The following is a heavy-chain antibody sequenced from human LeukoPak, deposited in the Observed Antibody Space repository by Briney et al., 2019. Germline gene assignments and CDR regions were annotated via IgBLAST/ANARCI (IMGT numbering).Heavy chain of an antibody. CDR2: ISSSGTTI. Sequence: PGGSLRLSCAGPGFTFSSYVMNWVRQAPGKGLEWVSYISSSGTTIYYADSVKGRFTISRDNAKNSLYLQMNSLRAEDTAIYYCAKYGSGAPYWGQGPLVAVSS. V-gene: IGHV3-48*03. J-gene: IGHJ4*02. D-gene: IGHD3-10*01. CDR3: AKYGSGAPY. CDR1: GFTFSSYV.